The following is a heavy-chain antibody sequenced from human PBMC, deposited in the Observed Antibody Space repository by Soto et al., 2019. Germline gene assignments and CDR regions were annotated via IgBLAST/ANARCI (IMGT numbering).Heavy chain of an antibody. D-gene: IGHD1-26*01. Sequence: ASVKVSSKASGFTFTSSAVQWVRQARGQRLEWIGWIVVGSGNTNYAQKFQERVTITRDMSTSTAYMELSSLRSEDTAVYYCAADHPYGIFDYWGQGTLVTVSS. CDR1: GFTFTSSA. J-gene: IGHJ4*02. V-gene: IGHV1-58*01. CDR3: AADHPYGIFDY. CDR2: IVVGSGNT.